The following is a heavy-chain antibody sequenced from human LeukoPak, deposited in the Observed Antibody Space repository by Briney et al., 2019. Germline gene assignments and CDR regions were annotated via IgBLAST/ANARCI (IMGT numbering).Heavy chain of an antibody. J-gene: IGHJ5*02. CDR3: ARDGAYDFYGFDP. D-gene: IGHD3-3*01. V-gene: IGHV4-30-2*01. CDR2: IYHSGST. Sequence: MSSQTLSLTCAVSGGSISSGGYSWSWIRQPPGKGLEWIGYIYHSGSTYYNPSLKSRVTISVDRSKNQFSLKLSSVTAADTAVYYCARDGAYDFYGFDPWGQGTLVTVSS. CDR1: GGSISSGGYS.